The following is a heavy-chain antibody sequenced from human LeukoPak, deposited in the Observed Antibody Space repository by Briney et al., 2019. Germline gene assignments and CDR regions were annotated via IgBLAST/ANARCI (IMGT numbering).Heavy chain of an antibody. CDR3: ARDATYYVWGSYRPYYFDY. CDR1: GFTFSSYA. V-gene: IGHV3-23*01. CDR2: ISGSGGST. Sequence: GGSLRLSCAASGFTFSSYAMSWVRQAPGKGLEWVSAISGSGGSTYYADSVKGRFTISRDNSKNTLYLQMNSLRAEDTAVYYCARDATYYVWGSYRPYYFDYWGQGTLVTVSS. J-gene: IGHJ4*02. D-gene: IGHD3-16*02.